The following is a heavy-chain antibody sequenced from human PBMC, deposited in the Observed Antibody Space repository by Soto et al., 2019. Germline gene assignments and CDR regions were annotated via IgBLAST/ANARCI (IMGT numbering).Heavy chain of an antibody. CDR3: AKDTYYHDSSGYYTFDY. Sequence: SLRLSFAAYGFTFKEYGMHWVRQAPGTGLEWVAGTSYEGSKEYYTDSVKGRFAISRDNSKSTVYLQMSSLRDDDTAVYYCAKDTYYHDSSGYYTFDYWGQGTLVTVSS. D-gene: IGHD3-22*01. J-gene: IGHJ4*02. CDR2: TSYEGSKE. V-gene: IGHV3-30*18. CDR1: GFTFKEYG.